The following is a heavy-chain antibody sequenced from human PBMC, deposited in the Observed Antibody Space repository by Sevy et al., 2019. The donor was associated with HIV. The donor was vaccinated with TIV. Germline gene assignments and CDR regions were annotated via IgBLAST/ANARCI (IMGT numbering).Heavy chain of an antibody. J-gene: IGHJ4*02. CDR2: TYYRSKWYN. CDR1: GDSVSSNSAA. V-gene: IGHV6-1*01. Sequence: SQTLSLTCAISGDSVSSNSAAWNWIRQSPSRGLEWLGRTYYRSKWYNDYAVSVKSRITINPDTSKNQFSLQLNSVTPEDTAVYDCARGPGQWLVLGNFDYWGQGTLVTVSS. D-gene: IGHD6-19*01. CDR3: ARGPGQWLVLGNFDY.